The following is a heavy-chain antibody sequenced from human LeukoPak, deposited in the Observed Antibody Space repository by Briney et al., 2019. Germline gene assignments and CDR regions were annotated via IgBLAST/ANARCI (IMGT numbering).Heavy chain of an antibody. V-gene: IGHV1-2*04. Sequence: ASVRVSCKASGYTFTGYYMHWVRQAPGQGVEWMGWINPNSGGTNYAQKFQGWVTMTRDTSISTAYMELSRLRSDDTAVYYCARGGYTGIAAAAPTPFDYWGQGTLVTVSS. CDR2: INPNSGGT. J-gene: IGHJ4*02. CDR1: GYTFTGYY. D-gene: IGHD6-13*01. CDR3: ARGGYTGIAAAAPTPFDY.